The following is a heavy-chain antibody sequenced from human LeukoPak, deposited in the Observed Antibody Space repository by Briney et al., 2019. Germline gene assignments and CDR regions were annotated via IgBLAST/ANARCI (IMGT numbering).Heavy chain of an antibody. J-gene: IGHJ6*03. Sequence: TSETLSLTCTVSGGSISSYYWSWIRQPPGKGLEWIGYIYYSGSTNYNPSLKSRVTISVDTSKNQFSLKLSSVTAADTAVYYCARSYSGYYYYYMDVWGKGTTVTISS. CDR3: ARSYSGYYYYYMDV. CDR1: GGSISSYY. V-gene: IGHV4-59*01. D-gene: IGHD2-15*01. CDR2: IYYSGST.